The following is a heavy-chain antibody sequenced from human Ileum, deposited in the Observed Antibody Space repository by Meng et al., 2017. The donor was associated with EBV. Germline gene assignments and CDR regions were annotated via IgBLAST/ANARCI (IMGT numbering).Heavy chain of an antibody. CDR1: GGSVSSAHSF. J-gene: IGHJ4*02. CDR3: AGDPHSGSPH. D-gene: IGHD1-26*01. CDR2: MSYSGST. Sequence: QVPELGPGLVMPAETLSPTCTVSGGSVSSAHSFWTWIRQPPGKGLEWIGYMSYSGSTNYSPPLESRVTISVDTSKNQFSLKLSSVTAADTAVYYCAGDPHSGSPHWGQGTLVTVSS. V-gene: IGHV4-61*01.